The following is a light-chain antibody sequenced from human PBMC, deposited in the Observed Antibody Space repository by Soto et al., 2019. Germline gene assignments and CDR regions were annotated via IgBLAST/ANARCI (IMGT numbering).Light chain of an antibody. CDR2: DNN. Sequence: QSVLTQPPSVSAAPGQKVTISCSGSSSNIGNNYVSWYQQLPGTAPKLLIYDNNKRPSAIPDRFSGSKSGTSATLGITGLQTGDEADYYCGTWDSSPSRGFCGGTKLTVL. J-gene: IGLJ2*01. CDR3: GTWDSSPSRG. CDR1: SSNIGNNY. V-gene: IGLV1-51*01.